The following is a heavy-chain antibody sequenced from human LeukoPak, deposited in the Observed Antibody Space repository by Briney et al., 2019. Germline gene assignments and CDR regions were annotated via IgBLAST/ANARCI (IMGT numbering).Heavy chain of an antibody. J-gene: IGHJ6*03. D-gene: IGHD3-10*01. CDR3: ARDGGITMVRGVKDYYYYMDV. CDR2: INPTGGST. Sequence: ASVKVSCKASGYTFTSYYTHWVRQAPGQGLEWMGLINPTGGSTGYAQKFQGRVTMTTDTSTSTAYMELRSLRSDDTAVYYCARDGGITMVRGVKDYYYYMDVWGKGTTVTISS. V-gene: IGHV1-46*01. CDR1: GYTFTSYY.